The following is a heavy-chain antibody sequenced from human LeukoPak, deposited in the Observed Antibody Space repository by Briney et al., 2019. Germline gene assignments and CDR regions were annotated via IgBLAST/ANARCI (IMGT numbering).Heavy chain of an antibody. V-gene: IGHV3-30*04. CDR3: ARDQGVGATTSNYFDY. J-gene: IGHJ4*02. CDR2: ISYDGSNK. D-gene: IGHD1-26*01. CDR1: GFTFSSYA. Sequence: PGRSLRLSCAASGFTFSSYAMHWVRQAPGKGLEWVAVISYDGSNKYYADSVKGRFTISRDNSKNTLYLQMNSLRAEDTAVYYCARDQGVGATTSNYFDYWGQGTLVTVSS.